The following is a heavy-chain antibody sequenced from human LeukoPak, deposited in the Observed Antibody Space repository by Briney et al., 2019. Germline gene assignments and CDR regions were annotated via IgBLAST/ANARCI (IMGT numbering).Heavy chain of an antibody. CDR2: IYYSGST. Sequence: SETLSLTCTVSGGSVSSSSYYWSWIRQPPGKGLEWIGYIYYSGSTNYNPSLKSRVTISVDTSKNQFSLKLSSVTAADTAVYYCARDQGDYWGQGTLVTVSS. CDR3: ARDQGDY. J-gene: IGHJ4*02. CDR1: GGSVSSSSYY. V-gene: IGHV4-61*01.